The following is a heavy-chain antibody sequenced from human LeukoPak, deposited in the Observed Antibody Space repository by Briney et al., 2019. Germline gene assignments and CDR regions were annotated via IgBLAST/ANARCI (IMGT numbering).Heavy chain of an antibody. V-gene: IGHV3-30*02. CDR3: AKDGERTRPLDY. CDR1: GFTFSSYG. CDR2: IRYDGSNK. Sequence: GGSLRLSCAASGFTFSSYGMHWVRQAPGKGLEWVAFIRYDGSNKYYADSVKGRFTISRDNSKNTLYLQMNNLRAEDTAVYYCAKDGERTRPLDYWGQGTLVTVSS. J-gene: IGHJ4*02. D-gene: IGHD1-1*01.